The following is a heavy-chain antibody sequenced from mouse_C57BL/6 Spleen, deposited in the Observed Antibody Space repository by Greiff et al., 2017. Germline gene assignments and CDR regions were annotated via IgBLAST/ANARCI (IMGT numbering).Heavy chain of an antibody. V-gene: IGHV1-19*01. CDR3: ARVGWVYYGNYDWYFDV. D-gene: IGHD2-1*01. J-gene: IGHJ1*03. CDR2: INPYNGGT. CDR1: GYTFTDYY. Sequence: EVQLQQSGPVLVKPGASVKMSCKASGYTFTDYYMNWVKQSHGKSLEWIGVINPYNGGTSYNQKFKGKATLTVDKSSSTAYMELNSLTSEDSAVYYCARVGWVYYGNYDWYFDVWGTGTTVTVSS.